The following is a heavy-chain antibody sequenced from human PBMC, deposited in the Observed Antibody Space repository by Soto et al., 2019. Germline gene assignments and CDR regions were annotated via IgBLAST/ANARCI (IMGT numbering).Heavy chain of an antibody. CDR3: GKDFRGCRPDYGLDV. Sequence: EVQLVESGGGLVQPGRALRLSCAASGFIFNDYAMHWVRQAPGRGLEWLSAINCNGGDIGYADSVKGRFTISRDNAKNSVYLQNKSLGAEDTAVYHCGKDFRGCRPDYGLDVWGRGNTVTVS. D-gene: IGHD3-16*01. CDR2: INCNGGDI. J-gene: IGHJ6*02. V-gene: IGHV3-9*01. CDR1: GFIFNDYA.